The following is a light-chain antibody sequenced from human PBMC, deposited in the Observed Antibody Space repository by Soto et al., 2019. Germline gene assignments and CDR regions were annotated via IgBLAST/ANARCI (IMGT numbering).Light chain of an antibody. CDR2: ASS. CDR1: QGISSY. V-gene: IGKV1-9*01. CDR3: QHLYSYPPT. J-gene: IGKJ5*01. Sequence: IQLTQSPSSLSASAGDRVTITCRASQGISSYLAWYQQKPGKAPRLLIYASSTLQSGVPSRFSGSGSGTDFTLPISGLQPEDFATYYCQHLYSYPPTFGQRTRLEIK.